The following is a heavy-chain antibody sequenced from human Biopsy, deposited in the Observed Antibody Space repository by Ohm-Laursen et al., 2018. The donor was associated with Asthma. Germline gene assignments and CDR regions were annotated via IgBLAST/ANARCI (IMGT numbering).Heavy chain of an antibody. D-gene: IGHD2-2*01. Sequence: SSVKVSCKSLAGTFNTYVIGWARPAPGQGLEWMGGINSVFGTTTYPQKFQDRVTITADDSTSTVYMELSSLRSEDTAVYYCARKAGSCISRTCYSLDFWGQGTLVTVSS. V-gene: IGHV1-69*01. CDR3: ARKAGSCISRTCYSLDF. J-gene: IGHJ4*02. CDR2: INSVFGTT. CDR1: AGTFNTYV.